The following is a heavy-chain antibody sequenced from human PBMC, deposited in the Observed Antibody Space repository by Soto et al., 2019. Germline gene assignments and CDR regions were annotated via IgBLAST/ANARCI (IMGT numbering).Heavy chain of an antibody. CDR3: VKGMVRGVITETNSLDY. CDR1: GFTFSSYA. V-gene: IGHV3-64D*06. J-gene: IGHJ4*02. CDR2: ISSNGGST. Sequence: PGGSLRLSCSASGFTFSSYAMHWVRQAPGKGLEYVSAISSNGGSTYYADSVKGRFTISRDNSKNTLYLQMSSLRAEDTAVYYCVKGMVRGVITETNSLDYWGQGTLVTVSS. D-gene: IGHD3-10*01.